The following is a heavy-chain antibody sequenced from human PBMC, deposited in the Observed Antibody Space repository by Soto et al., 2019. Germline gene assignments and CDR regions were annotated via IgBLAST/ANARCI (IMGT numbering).Heavy chain of an antibody. Sequence: PSETLSLTCTVSGGSIRSSSYYWGWIRQPPGKGLEWIGSIYYTGNTYYNPSLKSRVTISIDTSKNQFSLKLSSMTAVDTAVYYCARQRSGSLTNWFDPWGQGTLVTVSS. CDR3: ARQRSGSLTNWFDP. J-gene: IGHJ5*02. D-gene: IGHD6-13*01. CDR1: GGSIRSSSYY. V-gene: IGHV4-39*01. CDR2: IYYTGNT.